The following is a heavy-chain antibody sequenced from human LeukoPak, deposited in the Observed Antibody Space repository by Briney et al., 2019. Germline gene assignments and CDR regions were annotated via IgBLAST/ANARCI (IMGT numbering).Heavy chain of an antibody. V-gene: IGHV5-51*01. CDR3: ARANYYDSSGYYYGDAFDI. Sequence: GESLKISCKGSGYSFTSYWIGWVRQMPGKGLEWMGIIYPGDSDTRCSPSFQGQVTISADKSISTAYLQWSSLKASDTAMYYCARANYYDSSGYYYGDAFDIWGQGTMVTVSS. CDR2: IYPGDSDT. J-gene: IGHJ3*02. D-gene: IGHD3-22*01. CDR1: GYSFTSYW.